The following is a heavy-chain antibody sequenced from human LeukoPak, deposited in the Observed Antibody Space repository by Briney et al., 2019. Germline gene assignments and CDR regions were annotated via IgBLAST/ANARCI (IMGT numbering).Heavy chain of an antibody. CDR3: AKDSLLLSSTY. D-gene: IGHD3-10*01. V-gene: IGHV3-21*04. J-gene: IGHJ4*02. Sequence: GGSLRLSCAASGFTFSSYSMNWVRQAPGKGLEWVSSISSSSSYIYYADSVKGRFTISRDNSKNTLYLQMNSLRAEDTAVYYCAKDSLLLSSTYWGQGTLVTVSS. CDR1: GFTFSSYS. CDR2: ISSSSSYI.